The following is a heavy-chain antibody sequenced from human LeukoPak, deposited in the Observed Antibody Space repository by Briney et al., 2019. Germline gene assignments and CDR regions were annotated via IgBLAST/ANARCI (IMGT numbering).Heavy chain of an antibody. J-gene: IGHJ4*02. Sequence: SETLSLTCTVSGGSISSGDYFWTWIRQPPGKGLEYVGYIYYSGTTYYNPSLKSRITMSVDMSDNQFSLRLTPVSAADTAVYYCTRAYWIGFHFDSWGQGILVSVSS. CDR1: GGSISSGDYF. CDR2: IYYSGTT. CDR3: TRAYWIGFHFDS. V-gene: IGHV4-30-4*01. D-gene: IGHD3-3*01.